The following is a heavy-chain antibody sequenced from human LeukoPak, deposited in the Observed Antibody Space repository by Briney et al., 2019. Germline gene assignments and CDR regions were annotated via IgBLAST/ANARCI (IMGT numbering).Heavy chain of an antibody. D-gene: IGHD3-16*01. CDR1: GRSISSYY. Sequence: SETLSLTCTVSGRSISSYYWSWIRQPPGKGLEWIGYTYYSGRTNYNPSLKSRVTISVDTSKNQSSLKLSSVTAADTAVYYCARTLAGVGGAYYYFDYWGQGTLVTVSS. V-gene: IGHV4-59*08. CDR2: TYYSGRT. J-gene: IGHJ4*02. CDR3: ARTLAGVGGAYYYFDY.